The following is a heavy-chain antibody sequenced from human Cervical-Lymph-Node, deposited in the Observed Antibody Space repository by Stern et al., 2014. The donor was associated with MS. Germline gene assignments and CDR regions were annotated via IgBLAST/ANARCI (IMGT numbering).Heavy chain of an antibody. CDR1: GFTFSSYN. Sequence: EVHLVESGGGLVKPGGSLRLSCAASGFTFSSYNMNWVRQAPGKGLEWVSSISSSSNSIYYADSVKGRFTISRDNAKNSLYLQMNSLRAEDTAMYYCASNSSSSHFDYWGQGTLVTVSS. D-gene: IGHD6-13*01. CDR2: ISSSSNSI. V-gene: IGHV3-21*01. CDR3: ASNSSSSHFDY. J-gene: IGHJ4*02.